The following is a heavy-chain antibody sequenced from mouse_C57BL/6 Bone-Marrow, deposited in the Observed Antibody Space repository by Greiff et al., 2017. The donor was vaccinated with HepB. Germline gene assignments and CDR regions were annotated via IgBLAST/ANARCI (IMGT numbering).Heavy chain of an antibody. V-gene: IGHV1-7*01. D-gene: IGHD4-1*01. CDR1: GYTFTSYW. J-gene: IGHJ1*03. Sequence: VMLVESGAELAKPGASVKLSCKASGYTFTSYWMHWVKQRPGQGLEWIGYINPSSGYTKYNQKFKDTATLTADKSSSTAYMQLSSLTYEDSAVYYCARWESPYFDVWGTVTTVTVSS. CDR2: INPSSGYT. CDR3: ARWESPYFDV.